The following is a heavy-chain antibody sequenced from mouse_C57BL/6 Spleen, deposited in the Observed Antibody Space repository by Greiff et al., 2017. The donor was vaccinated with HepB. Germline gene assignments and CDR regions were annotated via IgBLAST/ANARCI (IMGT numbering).Heavy chain of an antibody. CDR3: TRERSTRGYFDV. J-gene: IGHJ1*03. CDR2: ISSGGDYI. CDR1: GFTFSSYA. Sequence: EVKLMESGEGLVKPGGSLKLSCAASGFTFSSYAMSWVRQTPEKRLEWVAYISSGGDYIYYADTVKGRFTISRDNARNTLYLQMSSLKSEDTAMYYCTRERSTRGYFDVWGTGTTVTVSS. V-gene: IGHV5-9-1*02.